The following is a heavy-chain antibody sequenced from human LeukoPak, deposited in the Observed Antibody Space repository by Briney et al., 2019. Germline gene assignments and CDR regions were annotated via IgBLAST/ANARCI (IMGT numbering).Heavy chain of an antibody. D-gene: IGHD1-7*01. J-gene: IGHJ4*02. Sequence: GESLRLSCAVSGFTLSSSSMSWVRQAPREGLEWDSGIRASGGTTHYADSVKGRFTISRDNSKNTLYLQMNSLRAEETAVYYCAKDGKTRNWNYYQAKAVDWGQGTLVTVSS. CDR3: AKDGKTRNWNYYQAKAVD. CDR1: GFTLSSSS. CDR2: IRASGGTT. V-gene: IGHV3-23*01.